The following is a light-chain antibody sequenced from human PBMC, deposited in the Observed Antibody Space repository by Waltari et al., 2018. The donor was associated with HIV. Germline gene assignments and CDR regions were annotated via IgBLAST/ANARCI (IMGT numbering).Light chain of an antibody. V-gene: IGLV1-44*01. CDR1: SSNIGDNP. CDR2: SNN. CDR3: ATLDDSLNGPV. J-gene: IGLJ2*01. Sequence: QSVLTHPPSVSGTPGQRVTISCSGGSSNIGDNPVRWYQQFPGPAPKLLIYSNNHRPSGVPDRFSGSNSGTSASLAISGLQSEDEADYYCATLDDSLNGPVCGGGTKVTVL.